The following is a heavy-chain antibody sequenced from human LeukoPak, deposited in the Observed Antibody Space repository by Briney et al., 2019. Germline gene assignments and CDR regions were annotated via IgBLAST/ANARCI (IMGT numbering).Heavy chain of an antibody. Sequence: SETLSLTCTVSGSSISSTSHYWGWIRQPPGKGLEWIGSVYYSGSTYYNPSLKSRVNISIDTSNNQVSLKLSSVTAADTAVYYCARASAGRDFLQVRNYYYMDVWGKGTTVTVSS. V-gene: IGHV4-39*01. CDR2: VYYSGST. D-gene: IGHD4-11*01. CDR1: GSSISSTSHY. CDR3: ARASAGRDFLQVRNYYYMDV. J-gene: IGHJ6*03.